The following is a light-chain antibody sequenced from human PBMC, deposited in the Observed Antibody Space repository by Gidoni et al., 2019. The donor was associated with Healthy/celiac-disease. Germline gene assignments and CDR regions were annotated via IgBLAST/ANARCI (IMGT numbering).Light chain of an antibody. V-gene: IGKV1-27*01. CDR1: QGISNS. CDR2: AAS. CDR3: QKYNRAPFT. J-gene: IGKJ3*01. Sequence: DIQMTQPPPSLSASVGDRVTITCRASQGISNSLVWYQQKPGKVPTLLIDAASTLQSGVPSRFSGRGSGTDFTLTISSQQPEDVATYCCQKYNRAPFTFGPGTKVEIK.